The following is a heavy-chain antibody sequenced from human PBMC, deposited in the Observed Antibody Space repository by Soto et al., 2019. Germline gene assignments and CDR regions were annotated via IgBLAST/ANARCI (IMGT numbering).Heavy chain of an antibody. D-gene: IGHD6-19*01. V-gene: IGHV1-46*01. CDR3: ARDWIFTGAAVAGGAFDT. Sequence: QVQLVQSGAEVKKPGASGKVSGKASGYTVTSYYMHCERQSPDPVLEWMGIINPSGGSTSYAQKFQGRVTMTRDTSTSTVYMELSSRRSADTAVYYCARDWIFTGAAVAGGAFDTWGQGTMVTVSS. J-gene: IGHJ3*02. CDR2: INPSGGST. CDR1: GYTVTSYY.